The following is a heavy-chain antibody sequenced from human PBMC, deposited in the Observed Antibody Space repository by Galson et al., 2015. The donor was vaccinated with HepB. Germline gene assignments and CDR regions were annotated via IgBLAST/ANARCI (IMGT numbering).Heavy chain of an antibody. V-gene: IGHV3-73*01. CDR3: TRPGYGSRWFLDYAHGMDI. Sequence: SLRLSCAASGFTFSGSGIHWVRLASGKGLEWVCRIRNRANNYATAYAASVRGRFTVSRDDSKNTAYLQMNSLKTEDTAVYYCTRPGYGSRWFLDYAHGMDIWGQGTTVIVS. CDR2: IRNRANNYAT. D-gene: IGHD3/OR15-3a*01. CDR1: GFTFSGSG. J-gene: IGHJ6*02.